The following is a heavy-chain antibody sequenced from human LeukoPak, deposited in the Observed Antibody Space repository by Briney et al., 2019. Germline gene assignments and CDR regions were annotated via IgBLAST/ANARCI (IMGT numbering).Heavy chain of an antibody. V-gene: IGHV3-7*01. CDR3: ARDAAYCSSTICPYKYFQH. CDR1: GFTFSNYW. Sequence: GGSLRLSCAASGFTFSNYWMSWVCQGPGKGLEWVANIKQDGTEKHYVDSVKGRFTISRDNAKNSLYLQMNSLRAEDTAVYYCARDAAYCSSTICPYKYFQHWGQGTLVTVSS. J-gene: IGHJ1*01. CDR2: IKQDGTEK. D-gene: IGHD2-2*01.